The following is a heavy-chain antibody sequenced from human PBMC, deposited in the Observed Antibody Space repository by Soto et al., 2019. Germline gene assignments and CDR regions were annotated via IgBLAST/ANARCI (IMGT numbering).Heavy chain of an antibody. CDR3: ARGGMVIIPTATAFDY. Sequence: TLSLTCTVSGGSISTYYWSWIRQPAGKGLEWIGRIYASGSTNYNPSLKSRVAMSVATSKNQFSLKLSTVTAADTAVYYFARGGMVIIPTATAFDYWGQGTLVTVSS. J-gene: IGHJ4*02. D-gene: IGHD2-2*01. CDR1: GGSISTYY. V-gene: IGHV4-4*07. CDR2: IYASGST.